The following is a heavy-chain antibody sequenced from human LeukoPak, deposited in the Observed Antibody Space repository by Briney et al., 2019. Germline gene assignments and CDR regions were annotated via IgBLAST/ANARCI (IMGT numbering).Heavy chain of an antibody. Sequence: GGSLRLSCAASGSTFDDYAMHWVRQAPGKGLEWVSGISWNSGSIGYADSVKGRFTISRDNAKNSLYLQMNSLRAEDMALYYCAKDVYGGNSGYFDYWGQGTLVTVSS. CDR3: AKDVYGGNSGYFDY. CDR2: ISWNSGSI. J-gene: IGHJ4*02. D-gene: IGHD4-23*01. V-gene: IGHV3-9*03. CDR1: GSTFDDYA.